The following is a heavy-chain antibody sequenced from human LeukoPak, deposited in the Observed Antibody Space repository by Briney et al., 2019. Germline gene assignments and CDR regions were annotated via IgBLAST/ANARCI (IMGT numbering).Heavy chain of an antibody. CDR3: AREVGDIVVVPAAMGAYFDY. Sequence: GGSLRLSCAASGFTFSSYAVHWVRQAPGKGLEWVAVISYDGSNKYYADSVKGRFTISRDNSKNTLYLEMNSLRAEDTAVYYCAREVGDIVVVPAAMGAYFDYWGQGTLVTVSS. D-gene: IGHD2-2*01. J-gene: IGHJ4*02. CDR1: GFTFSSYA. V-gene: IGHV3-30*04. CDR2: ISYDGSNK.